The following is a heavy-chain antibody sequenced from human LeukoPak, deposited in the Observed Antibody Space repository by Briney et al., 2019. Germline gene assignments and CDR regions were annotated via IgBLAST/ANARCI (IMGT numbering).Heavy chain of an antibody. V-gene: IGHV3-21*06. CDR1: GFTFSSYS. J-gene: IGHJ4*02. D-gene: IGHD3-3*01. CDR3: ARLNDFGRIFDY. Sequence: GGSLRLSCAASGFTFSSYSMVWVRQAPGKGLEWVSSISSSSSYMFYANSVKGRFTISRDNAKNSVYLQMNSLRADDTAVYFCARLNDFGRIFDYWGQGTLVTVSS. CDR2: ISSSSSYM.